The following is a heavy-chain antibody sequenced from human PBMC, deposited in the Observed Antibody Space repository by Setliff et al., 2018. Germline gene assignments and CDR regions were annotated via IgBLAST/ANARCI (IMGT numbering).Heavy chain of an antibody. D-gene: IGHD2-21*01. CDR1: GASFSDTY. CDR2: INYLGNT. CDR3: ARVRRVVIAYFKRYTQSTPVPSLGAAGSSSSSDY. J-gene: IGHJ4*01. Sequence: KPSETLSLTCAVYGASFSDTYWSWIRQPPGKGLEWFGDINYLGNTNYNPSLKTRVTISVDTSTNQFSMNLSSVTAADTAVYYCARVRRVVIAYFKRYTQSTPVPSLGAAGSSSSSDY. V-gene: IGHV4-34*01.